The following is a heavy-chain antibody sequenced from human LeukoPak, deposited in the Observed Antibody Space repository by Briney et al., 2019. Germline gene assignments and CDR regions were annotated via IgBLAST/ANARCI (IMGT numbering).Heavy chain of an antibody. CDR2: IYYSGST. V-gene: IGHV4-30-4*08. D-gene: IGHD3-3*01. CDR3: ARGTYYDFWSGYTNWFDP. J-gene: IGHJ5*02. Sequence: PSQTLSLTCTVSGGSISSGDYNWSWIRQPPGKGLEWIGYIYYSGSTYYNPSLKSRVTISVDTSKNQFSLKLSSVTAADTAVYYCARGTYYDFWSGYTNWFDPWGQGTLVTVSS. CDR1: GGSISSGDYN.